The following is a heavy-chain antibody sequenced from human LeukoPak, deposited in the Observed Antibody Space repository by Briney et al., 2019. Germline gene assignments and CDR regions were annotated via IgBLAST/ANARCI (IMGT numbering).Heavy chain of an antibody. J-gene: IGHJ4*02. V-gene: IGHV3-7*01. CDR2: IKQDGSEK. CDR1: GFTFSSYW. D-gene: IGHD3-22*01. Sequence: PGGSLRLSCAASGFTFSSYWMSWVRQAPGKGLEWVANIKQDGSEKYYVDSVKGRFTISRDNAKNSLYLQMNSLRAEDTAVYYCARGAYYYDSSGYSDYWGQGTLVTVSS. CDR3: ARGAYYYDSSGYSDY.